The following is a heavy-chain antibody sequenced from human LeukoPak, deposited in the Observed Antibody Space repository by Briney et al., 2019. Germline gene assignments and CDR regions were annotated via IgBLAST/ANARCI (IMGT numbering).Heavy chain of an antibody. CDR1: GGSFSGYY. D-gene: IGHD4-23*01. CDR2: INHSGST. CDR3: ARGRYGGNSNHFDY. Sequence: SETLSLTCAVYGGSFSGYYWSWIRQPPGKGLEWIGEINHSGSTNYNPSLKSRVTISVDTSKNQFSLKLSSVTAADTAVYYCARGRYGGNSNHFDYWGQGTLVTVSS. J-gene: IGHJ4*02. V-gene: IGHV4-34*01.